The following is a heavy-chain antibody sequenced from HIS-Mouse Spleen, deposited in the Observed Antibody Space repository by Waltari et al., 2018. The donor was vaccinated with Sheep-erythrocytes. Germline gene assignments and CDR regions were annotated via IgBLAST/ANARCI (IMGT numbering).Heavy chain of an antibody. V-gene: IGHV3-74*01. CDR3: ARETEWELSFDY. D-gene: IGHD1-26*01. CDR1: GLPLRSYW. Sequence: EVQLVESGGGLVQPGGSLRLCCAASGLPLRSYWMHWVRQAPGKWLVWVSRINSDGSSTSYADSVKGRFTISRDNAKNTLYLQMNSLRAEDTAVYYCARETEWELSFDYWGQGTLVTVSS. J-gene: IGHJ4*02. CDR2: INSDGSST.